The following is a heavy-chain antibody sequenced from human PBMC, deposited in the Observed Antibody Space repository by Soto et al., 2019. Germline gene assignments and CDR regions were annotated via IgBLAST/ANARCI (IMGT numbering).Heavy chain of an antibody. CDR1: GASISGFY. CDR3: VRDGTKTLRDWFDP. D-gene: IGHD1-1*01. CDR2: IYATGTT. J-gene: IGHJ5*02. V-gene: IGHV4-4*07. Sequence: SETLSLTCTVSGASISGFYWSWIRKSAGKGLEWIGRIYATGTTDYNPSIKSRVMMSVDTSKKQFSLKLRSVTAADTAVYYCVRDGTKTLRDWFDPWGQGISVTVSS.